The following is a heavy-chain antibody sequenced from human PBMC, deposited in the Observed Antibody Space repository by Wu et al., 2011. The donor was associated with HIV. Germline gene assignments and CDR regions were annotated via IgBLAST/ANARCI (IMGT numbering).Heavy chain of an antibody. D-gene: IGHD1-1*01. Sequence: QVQLVQSGAEVKKPGSSVKVSCKASGDSFSSYAITWVRQAPGQGLEWMGEIIPIFETSNYAQDFQGRVTITADKSTSTAYMELSSLTSDDTAVYYCARESEGQRMKGFYYYMAVWGKGTTVTVSS. J-gene: IGHJ6*03. CDR2: IIPIFETS. CDR1: GDSFSSYA. V-gene: IGHV1-69*14. CDR3: ARESEGQRMKGFYYYMAV.